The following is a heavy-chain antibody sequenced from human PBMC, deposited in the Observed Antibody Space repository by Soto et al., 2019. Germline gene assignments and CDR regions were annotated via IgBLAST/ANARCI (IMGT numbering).Heavy chain of an antibody. D-gene: IGHD2-2*01. CDR3: ARATENIVVVPAAISYYYYYMDV. V-gene: IGHV1-8*01. CDR1: GYTFTSYY. J-gene: IGHJ6*03. Sequence: ASVKVSCKASGYTFTSYYINWVRQATGQGLEWMGWMNPNSGNAGYAQKFQGRVTMTRNTSISTAYMELCSLRSEDTAVYYCARATENIVVVPAAISYYYYYMDVWGKGTTVTVSS. CDR2: MNPNSGNA.